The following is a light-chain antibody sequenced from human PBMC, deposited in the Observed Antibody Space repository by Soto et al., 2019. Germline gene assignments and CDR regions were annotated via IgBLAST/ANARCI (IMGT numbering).Light chain of an antibody. CDR2: LAS. CDR1: QTIDNY. Sequence: IQLTQSPSSLSASVADTVTISCRASQTIDNYLAWYQQYPGRAPKLLIYLASTLQSGVPSRFSGSGSGTDFKLTISSLQPEDFATYYCQQLDSNPPWTFGQGTRVEIK. J-gene: IGKJ1*01. V-gene: IGKV1-9*01. CDR3: QQLDSNPPWT.